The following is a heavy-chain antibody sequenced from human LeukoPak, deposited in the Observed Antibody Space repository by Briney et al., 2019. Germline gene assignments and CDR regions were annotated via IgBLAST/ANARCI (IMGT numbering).Heavy chain of an antibody. J-gene: IGHJ5*02. CDR3: ARDRTSGYNWFDP. CDR2: INPNSGDT. CDR1: GYTFTGYY. V-gene: IGHV1-2*02. Sequence: GSSVNVSCKASGYTFTGYYMHWVRQAPGQGLEWMGWINPNSGDTNYAQKFQGRVTMTRDTSISTAYMELSMLTSDDTAMYYCARDRTSGYNWFDPWGQGTLVTVSS. D-gene: IGHD3-22*01.